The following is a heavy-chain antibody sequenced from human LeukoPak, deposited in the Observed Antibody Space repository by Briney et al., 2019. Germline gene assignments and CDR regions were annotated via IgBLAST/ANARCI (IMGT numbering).Heavy chain of an antibody. CDR3: ARAPQAPGAYDSSGYAVDY. J-gene: IGHJ4*02. V-gene: IGHV4-34*01. Sequence: PSETLSLTCAVYGGSFSGYYWGWIRQPPGKGLEWIGEINHSGSTNYNPSLKSRVTISVDTSKNQFSLKLSSVTAADTAVYYCARAPQAPGAYDSSGYAVDYWGQGTLVTVSS. CDR1: GGSFSGYY. D-gene: IGHD3-22*01. CDR2: INHSGST.